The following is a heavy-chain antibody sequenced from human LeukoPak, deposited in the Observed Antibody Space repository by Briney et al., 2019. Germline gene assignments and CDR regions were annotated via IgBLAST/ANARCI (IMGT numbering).Heavy chain of an antibody. J-gene: IGHJ6*04. CDR2: IYSDGTT. CDR3: ARRTGRYFGSGSAYGMDV. D-gene: IGHD3-10*01. Sequence: GGSLRLSCATSGLTVSTNYMSWVRQTPGKGLELVALIYSDGTTHYAGSVRGRFTISRDNSKNTVDLQTNSLRDEDTAIYYCARRTGRYFGSGSAYGMDVWGGGTTVTVSS. V-gene: IGHV3-53*03. CDR1: GLTVSTNY.